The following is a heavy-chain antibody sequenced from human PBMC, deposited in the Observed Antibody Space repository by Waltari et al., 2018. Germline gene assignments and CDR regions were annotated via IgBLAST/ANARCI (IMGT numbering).Heavy chain of an antibody. D-gene: IGHD1-1*01. CDR3: AKDGTLLTDTKRAFDI. CDR1: GFTFSSYA. V-gene: IGHV3-23*04. Sequence: EVQLVESGGGLVQPGGSLRLSCAASGFTFSSYAMSWVRQDPGKGLEWVSAISGSGGSTYYADSVKGRFTISRDNSKNTLYLQMNSLRAEDTAVYYCAKDGTLLTDTKRAFDIWGQGTMVTVSS. J-gene: IGHJ3*02. CDR2: ISGSGGST.